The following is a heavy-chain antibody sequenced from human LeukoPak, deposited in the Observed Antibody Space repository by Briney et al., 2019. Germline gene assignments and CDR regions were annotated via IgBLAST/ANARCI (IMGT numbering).Heavy chain of an antibody. J-gene: IGHJ4*02. D-gene: IGHD5-12*01. Sequence: GGSLRLSCAASGFTFSSYGMHWVRQAPGKGLEWVAVISYDGSNKYYADSVKGRFTISRDNSKNTLYLQVNSLRAEDTAVYYCANRRGYDTNFDYWGQGTLVTVSS. V-gene: IGHV3-30*18. CDR2: ISYDGSNK. CDR3: ANRRGYDTNFDY. CDR1: GFTFSSYG.